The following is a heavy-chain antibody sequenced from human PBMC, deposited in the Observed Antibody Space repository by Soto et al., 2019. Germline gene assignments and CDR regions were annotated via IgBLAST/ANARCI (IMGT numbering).Heavy chain of an antibody. D-gene: IGHD3-22*01. Sequence: HPAGSVRIYWASSGFTFSGYCIHWVRKDPGKVLEWVALISYDGSNKSYADSVKGRFTISRDNSKNTLYLQMNSLRAEDTAMYYCAKDAPYYYDSSGYYGPVDYWGQGTLVTVSS. J-gene: IGHJ4*02. V-gene: IGHV3-30*18. CDR1: GFTFSGYC. CDR2: ISYDGSNK. CDR3: AKDAPYYYDSSGYYGPVDY.